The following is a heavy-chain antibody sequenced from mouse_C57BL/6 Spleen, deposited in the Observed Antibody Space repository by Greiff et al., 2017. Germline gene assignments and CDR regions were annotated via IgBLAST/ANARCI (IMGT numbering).Heavy chain of an antibody. V-gene: IGHV1-64*01. Sequence: VQLQQPGAELVKPGASVKLSCKASGYTFTSYWMHWVKQRPGQGLEWIGMIHPNSGSTNYNEKFKSKATLTVDKSSSTAYMQLSSLTSEDSAVYYCAKGGYDYEGYFDYWGQGTTLTVSS. J-gene: IGHJ2*01. CDR1: GYTFTSYW. CDR3: AKGGYDYEGYFDY. D-gene: IGHD2-4*01. CDR2: IHPNSGST.